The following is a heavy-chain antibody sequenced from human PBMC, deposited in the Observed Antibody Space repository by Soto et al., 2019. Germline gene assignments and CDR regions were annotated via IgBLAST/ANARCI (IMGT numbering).Heavy chain of an antibody. CDR1: GFTFSDYY. J-gene: IGHJ2*01. CDR3: ARDSVVVLTAIQHWYFDL. CDR2: ISSSSSYT. D-gene: IGHD2-21*02. V-gene: IGHV3-11*06. Sequence: QVQLVESGGGLVKPGGSLRLSCAASGFTFSDYYMSWIRQAPGKGLEWVSYISSSSSYTNYADSVKGRFTISRDNAKNSLYLQMNSLRAEDTAVYYCARDSVVVLTAIQHWYFDLWGRGTLVTVSS.